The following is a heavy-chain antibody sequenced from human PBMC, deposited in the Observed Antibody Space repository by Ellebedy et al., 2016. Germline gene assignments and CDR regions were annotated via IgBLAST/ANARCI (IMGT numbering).Heavy chain of an antibody. D-gene: IGHD6-13*01. Sequence: SETLSLTCAVYGGSFSGYFWTWIRQSPGKGLEWIGEINHAGRDNYNPSLKSRVTISVDRSKNQVSLKLRSVTTADTALYYCARDSLPRRVAGTGTRAFDLWGQGTMVTVSS. J-gene: IGHJ3*01. CDR2: INHAGRD. V-gene: IGHV4-34*01. CDR3: ARDSLPRRVAGTGTRAFDL. CDR1: GGSFSGYF.